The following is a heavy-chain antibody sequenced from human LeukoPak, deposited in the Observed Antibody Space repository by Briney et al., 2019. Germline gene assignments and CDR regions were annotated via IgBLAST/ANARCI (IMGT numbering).Heavy chain of an antibody. CDR2: INHSGSS. V-gene: IGHV4-34*01. D-gene: IGHD4-11*01. J-gene: IGHJ4*02. CDR1: GGSFSGYY. CDR3: ATSNWLRDSNFDS. Sequence: SETLSLTCAVYGGSFSGYYWSWIRQPPGKGLEWIGEINHSGSSNYNPSLKSRVTISVDTSKNQFSLKLTSVTAADTAVYYCATSNWLRDSNFDSWGQGTLVTVSS.